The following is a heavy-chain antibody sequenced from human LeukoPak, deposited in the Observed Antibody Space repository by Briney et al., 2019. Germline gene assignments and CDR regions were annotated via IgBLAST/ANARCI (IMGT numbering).Heavy chain of an antibody. CDR2: IFYDGSLK. CDR1: GFTFTTYG. D-gene: IGHD6-19*01. CDR3: AKEDSPGWYGVDY. J-gene: IGHJ4*02. Sequence: PGRSLRLSCAASGFTFTTYGMHWVRQAPGKGLQWVAFIFYDGSLKYYGDSVKGRFSISRDNSKNTVSLQMYSLRAEDTAVYYCAKEDSPGWYGVDYWGQGTLVTVSS. V-gene: IGHV3-30*18.